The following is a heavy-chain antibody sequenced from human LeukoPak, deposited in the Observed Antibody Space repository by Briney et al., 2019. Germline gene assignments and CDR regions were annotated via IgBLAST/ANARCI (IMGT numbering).Heavy chain of an antibody. J-gene: IGHJ4*02. CDR1: GFTFSSYG. CDR3: AKDLYSNYGPADY. CDR2: ISYDGSNK. Sequence: GGSLRLSCAASGFTFSSYGMHWVRQAPGKGLEWVAVISYDGSNKYYADSVKGRFTISRDNSKNTLFLQMNSLRGEDTAVYYCAKDLYSNYGPADYWGQGNLVTVSS. V-gene: IGHV3-30*18. D-gene: IGHD4-11*01.